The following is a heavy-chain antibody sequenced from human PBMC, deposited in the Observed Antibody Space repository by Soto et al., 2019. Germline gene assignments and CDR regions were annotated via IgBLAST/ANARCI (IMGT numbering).Heavy chain of an antibody. D-gene: IGHD3-22*01. CDR1: EFTFSSYW. V-gene: IGHV3-48*01. CDR3: ARGLYYYDSSGYY. CDR2: ISSSSSTI. J-gene: IGHJ4*02. Sequence: PGGSLRLSCAASEFTFSSYWMHWVRQAPGKGLEWVSYISSSSSTIYYADSVKGRFTISRDNAKNSLYLQMNSLRAEDSAVYYCARGLYYYDSSGYYWGQGTLVTVSS.